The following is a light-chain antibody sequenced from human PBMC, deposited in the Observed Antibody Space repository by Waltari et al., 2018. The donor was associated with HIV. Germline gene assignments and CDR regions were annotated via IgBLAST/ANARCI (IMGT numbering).Light chain of an antibody. CDR1: SPTIGRNY. V-gene: IGLV1-47*01. CDR2: RNN. CDR3: ATWDDSLSGSL. Sequence: QSVLTQPPSASGTPGQRVTISCSGSSPTIGRNYVYWYQHLPGTAPKLLIYRNNQRPSGVPGRFSGSKSGTSASLAISGLRSEDEADYYCATWDDSLSGSLFGGGTKLTVL. J-gene: IGLJ2*01.